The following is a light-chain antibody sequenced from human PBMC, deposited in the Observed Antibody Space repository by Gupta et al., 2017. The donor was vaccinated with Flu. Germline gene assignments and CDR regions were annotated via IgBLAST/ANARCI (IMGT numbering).Light chain of an antibody. CDR1: QSISSY. CDR3: QRSNSTHT. J-gene: IGKJ3*01. V-gene: IGKV1-39*01. Sequence: DIQMTQSPSSLSASVGDRVTITCRASQSISSYLNWYQQKQGKAPTLLIYAASSLQSGVSSRFSSSGSATVFTLTISSQQQEAFTTYYRQRSNSTHTFGPGTKVDMK. CDR2: AAS.